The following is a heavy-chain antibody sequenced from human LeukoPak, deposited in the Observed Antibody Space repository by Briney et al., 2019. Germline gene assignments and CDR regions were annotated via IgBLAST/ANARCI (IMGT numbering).Heavy chain of an antibody. Sequence: SETLSLTCAVYGGSFSGYYWSWIRQPPGKGLEWIGEINHSGSTNYNPSLKSRVTISVDTSKNQFSLKLSSVTAADTAVYYCARAGYSSDWYSGYGMDVWGQGTTVTVSS. J-gene: IGHJ6*02. D-gene: IGHD6-19*01. V-gene: IGHV4-34*01. CDR3: ARAGYSSDWYSGYGMDV. CDR1: GGSFSGYY. CDR2: INHSGST.